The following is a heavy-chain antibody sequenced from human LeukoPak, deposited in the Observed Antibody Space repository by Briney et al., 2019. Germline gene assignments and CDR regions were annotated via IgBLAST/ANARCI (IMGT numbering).Heavy chain of an antibody. CDR2: ISSSSSYI. CDR1: GFTFSSYS. CDR3: ARERSIAARPVLDY. D-gene: IGHD6-6*01. V-gene: IGHV3-21*01. Sequence: GGSLRLSCAASGFTFSSYSMNWVRQAPGKGLEWVSSISSSSSYIYYADPVKGRFTISRDNAKNSLYLQMNSLRAEDTAVYYCARERSIAARPVLDYWGQGTLVTVSS. J-gene: IGHJ4*02.